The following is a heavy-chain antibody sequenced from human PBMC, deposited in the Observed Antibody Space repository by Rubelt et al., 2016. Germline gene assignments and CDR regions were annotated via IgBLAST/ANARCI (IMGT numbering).Heavy chain of an antibody. V-gene: IGHV3-30*04. CDR2: ISYDGSNK. CDR1: GFTFSSYA. J-gene: IGHJ6*02. Sequence: GRSLRLSCAASGFTFSSYAMHWVRQAPGKGLEWVAVISYDGSNKYYADSVKGRFTISRDNSKNTLYLQMNSLRAEDTAVYYCAREFEYSSSSVGMDVWGQGTTVTVSS. D-gene: IGHD6-6*01. CDR3: AREFEYSSSSVGMDV.